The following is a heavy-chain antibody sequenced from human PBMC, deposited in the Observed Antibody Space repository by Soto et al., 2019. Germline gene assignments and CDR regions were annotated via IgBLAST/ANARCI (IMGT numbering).Heavy chain of an antibody. CDR3: ARDETDTATAIPGDY. V-gene: IGHV1-69*08. CDR2: IIPILGIA. J-gene: IGHJ4*02. CDR1: GGTFSSYT. Sequence: QVQLVQSGAEVKKPGSSVKVSCKASGGTFSSYTISWVRQAPGQGLEWMGRIIPILGIANYAQKFQGRVTITADKSTSTAYMELSSMRSEDRAVYYCARDETDTATAIPGDYWGQGTLVTVSS. D-gene: IGHD2-2*02.